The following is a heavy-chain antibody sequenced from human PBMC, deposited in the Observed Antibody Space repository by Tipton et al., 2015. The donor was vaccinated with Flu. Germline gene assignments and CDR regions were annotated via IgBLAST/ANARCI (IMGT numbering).Heavy chain of an antibody. V-gene: IGHV3-23*01. CDR3: ATSTVSTISYGLDV. J-gene: IGHJ6*02. D-gene: IGHD5/OR15-5a*01. CDR1: GFTFSKSA. Sequence: GSLRLSCAASGFTFSKSALSWVRQAPGKGLEWVSAFGGNGGTYYADSVKGRFTISRDNSKNTLYLQMNSLRAEDTAVYYCATSTVSTISYGLDVWGQGTTVTVSS. CDR2: FGGNGGT.